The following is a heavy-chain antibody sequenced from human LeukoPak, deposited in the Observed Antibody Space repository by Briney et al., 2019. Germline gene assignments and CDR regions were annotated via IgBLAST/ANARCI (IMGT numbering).Heavy chain of an antibody. D-gene: IGHD1-26*01. CDR2: INHSGST. CDR1: GGSFSGYY. V-gene: IGHV4-34*01. J-gene: IGHJ3*02. CDR3: ARPSATYYAFDI. Sequence: SETLSLTCAVYGGSFSGYYWSWIRQPPGKGLEWIGEINHSGSTNYNPSLKSRVTISVDTSKNQFSLKLSSVTAADTAVYYCARPSATYYAFDIWGQGTMVTVSS.